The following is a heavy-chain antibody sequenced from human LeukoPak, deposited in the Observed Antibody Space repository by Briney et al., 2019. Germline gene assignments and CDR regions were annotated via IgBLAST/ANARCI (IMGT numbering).Heavy chain of an antibody. J-gene: IGHJ3*02. CDR2: ISYDGSNK. CDR3: AKARYCSSTSCRAPSAFDI. D-gene: IGHD2-2*01. Sequence: GRSLRLSCAASGFTFSSYGMHWVRQAPGKGLEWVAVISYDGSNKYYADSVKGRFTISRDNSKNTLYLQMNSLRAEDTAVYYCAKARYCSSTSCRAPSAFDIWDQGTMVTVSS. V-gene: IGHV3-30*18. CDR1: GFTFSSYG.